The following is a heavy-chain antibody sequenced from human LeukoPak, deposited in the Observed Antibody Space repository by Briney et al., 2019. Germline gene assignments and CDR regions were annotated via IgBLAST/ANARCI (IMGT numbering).Heavy chain of an antibody. V-gene: IGHV3-30*18. CDR1: GFTFSSYG. CDR3: AKGRYHLATVTLLDY. D-gene: IGHD4-17*01. Sequence: GGSLRLSCAASGFTFSSYGMHWVRRAPGKGLEWVAVISYDGPNKYYADSVKGRFTISRDNSKNTLYLQMNSVRAEDTAIYYCAKGRYHLATVTLLDYWGQGTLVTVSS. CDR2: ISYDGPNK. J-gene: IGHJ4*02.